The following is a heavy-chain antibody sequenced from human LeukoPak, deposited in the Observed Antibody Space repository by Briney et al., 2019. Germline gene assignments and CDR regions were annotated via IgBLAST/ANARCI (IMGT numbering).Heavy chain of an antibody. CDR3: ARDRDGGYGYMDV. V-gene: IGHV4-38-2*02. J-gene: IGHJ6*03. Sequence: PSETLSLTCTVSGYSISSGYYWGWIRQPPGKGLEWIGNIYHSGTTYYNPSLKSRVTISVDTSKNHFSLKLRSVTAADTAVYYCARDRDGGYGYMDVWGKGTTVTISS. CDR2: IYHSGTT. D-gene: IGHD5-12*01. CDR1: GYSISSGYY.